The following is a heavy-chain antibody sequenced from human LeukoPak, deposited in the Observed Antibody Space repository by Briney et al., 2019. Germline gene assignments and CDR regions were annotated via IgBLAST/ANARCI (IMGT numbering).Heavy chain of an antibody. CDR1: GFTFSSYA. Sequence: PGGSLRLSCAASGFTFSSYAMSWVRQAPGKGLEWVSAISGSGGSTDYADSVKGRFTISRDNSKNTLYLQMNSLRAEDTAVYYRAKTNLWFGELLSAFDYWGQGTLVTVSS. V-gene: IGHV3-23*01. CDR3: AKTNLWFGELLSAFDY. D-gene: IGHD3-10*01. CDR2: ISGSGGST. J-gene: IGHJ4*02.